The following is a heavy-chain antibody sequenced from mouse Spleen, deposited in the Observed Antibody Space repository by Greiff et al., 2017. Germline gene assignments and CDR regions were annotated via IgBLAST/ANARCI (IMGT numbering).Heavy chain of an antibody. V-gene: IGHV1-81*01. Sequence: QVQLQQSGAELARPGASVKLSCKASGYTFTSSGISWVKQRTGQGLEWIGEIYPRSGNTYYNEKFKGKATLTADKSSSTAYMELRSLTSEDSAVYFCARSQHGDSWFAYWGQGTLVTVSA. CDR3: ARSQHGDSWFAY. J-gene: IGHJ3*01. D-gene: IGHD2-13*01. CDR1: GYTFTSSG. CDR2: IYPRSGNT.